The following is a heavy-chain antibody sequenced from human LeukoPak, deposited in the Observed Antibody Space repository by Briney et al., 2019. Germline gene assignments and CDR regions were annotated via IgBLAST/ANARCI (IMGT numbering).Heavy chain of an antibody. V-gene: IGHV4-59*01. CDR1: GGSISSYY. CDR3: ARVTGYMIEDYFDY. CDR2: IYYSGSA. J-gene: IGHJ4*02. Sequence: SETLSLTCTVSGGSISSYYWSWIRQPPGKGLEWIGYIYYSGSANYNPSLKSRVTISVDTSKNQFSLRLSSVTAADTAVYYCARVTGYMIEDYFDYWGQGTLVTVSS. D-gene: IGHD3-9*01.